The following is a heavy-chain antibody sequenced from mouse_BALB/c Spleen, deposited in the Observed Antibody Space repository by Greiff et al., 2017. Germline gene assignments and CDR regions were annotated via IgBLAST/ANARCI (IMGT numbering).Heavy chain of an antibody. D-gene: IGHD2-4*01. V-gene: IGHV2-9*02. CDR1: GFSLTSYG. CDR3: ARDVYYDYDGGFAY. J-gene: IGHJ3*01. Sequence: VKLQQSGPGLVAPSQSLSITCTVSGFSLTSYGVHWVRQPPGKGLEWLGVIWAGGSTNYNSALMSRLSISKDNSKSQVFLKMNSLQTDDTAMYYCARDVYYDYDGGFAYWGQGTLVTVSA. CDR2: IWAGGST.